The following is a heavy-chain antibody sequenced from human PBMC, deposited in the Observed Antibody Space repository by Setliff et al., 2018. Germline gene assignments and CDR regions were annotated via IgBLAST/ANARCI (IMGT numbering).Heavy chain of an antibody. D-gene: IGHD4-4*01. CDR3: ARGAYIGLDY. V-gene: IGHV4-59*01. CDR1: GGSISTYY. J-gene: IGHJ4*02. CDR2: IYYSGTT. Sequence: KASETLSLTCTVSGGSISTYYWTWIRQPPGKALEWIGYIYYSGTTNYSPSLKSRVTTSIDMSKNQFSLKLNSVTAADTAVYYCARGAYIGLDYWGQGTLVTVSS.